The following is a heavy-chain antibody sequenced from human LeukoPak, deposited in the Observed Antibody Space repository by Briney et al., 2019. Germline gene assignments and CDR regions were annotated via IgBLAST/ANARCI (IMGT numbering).Heavy chain of an antibody. Sequence: ASVKVSCKASGYTFTSYGISWVRQAPGQGLEWMGGIIPIFGTANYAQKFQGRVTITADKSTSTAYMELSSLRSEDTAVYYCAIRLGERWLQAEFDAFDIWGQGTMVTVSS. D-gene: IGHD5-24*01. CDR2: IIPIFGTA. CDR3: AIRLGERWLQAEFDAFDI. J-gene: IGHJ3*02. V-gene: IGHV1-69*06. CDR1: GYTFTSYG.